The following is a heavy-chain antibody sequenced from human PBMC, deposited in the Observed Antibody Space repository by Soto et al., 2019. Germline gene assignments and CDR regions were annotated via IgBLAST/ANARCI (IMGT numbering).Heavy chain of an antibody. J-gene: IGHJ6*03. CDR3: ARVIYYGSWSYTGNYYYYYMDV. CDR1: GYTFTSYD. CDR2: MNPKSGNT. V-gene: IGHV1-8*01. Sequence: QVQLVQSGAEVKKPGASVKVSCKASGYTFTSYDINWVRQATGQGLEWMGWMNPKSGNTGYAQKFQGRVTMTRNTSISTAYMELSSLRSEDTAVYYCARVIYYGSWSYTGNYYYYYMDVWGKGTTVTVSS. D-gene: IGHD3-10*01.